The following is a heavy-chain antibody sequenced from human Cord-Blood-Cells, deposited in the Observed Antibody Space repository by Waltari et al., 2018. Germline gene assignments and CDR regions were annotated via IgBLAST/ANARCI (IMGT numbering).Heavy chain of an antibody. V-gene: IGHV3-21*01. D-gene: IGHD6-13*01. J-gene: IGHJ4*02. CDR2: ISSSNSYI. Sequence: EVQLVESGGGLVKPGGSLRLSCAASGFTFSSYSMNWVRQAPGKGLEWVSSISSSNSYIYYADSVKGRFTISRDNAKNSLYLQMNSLRAEDTAVYYCARDLSSWYYFDYWGQGTLVTVSS. CDR1: GFTFSSYS. CDR3: ARDLSSWYYFDY.